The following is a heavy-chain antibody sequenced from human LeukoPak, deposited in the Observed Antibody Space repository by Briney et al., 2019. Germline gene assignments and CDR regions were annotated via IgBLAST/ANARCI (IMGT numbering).Heavy chain of an antibody. CDR1: GGSISSGSYY. Sequence: PSETLSLACTVSGGSISSGSYYWSLLRQPAGKGLEWIGRIYSSGSTNYNSSLKSRVTISLDTSKNQFFLKLSSVTAADTAVYYCARLVTMVRGVWKDYYYYYMDVWGKGTTVTISS. D-gene: IGHD3-10*01. CDR2: IYSSGST. CDR3: ARLVTMVRGVWKDYYYYYMDV. J-gene: IGHJ6*03. V-gene: IGHV4-61*02.